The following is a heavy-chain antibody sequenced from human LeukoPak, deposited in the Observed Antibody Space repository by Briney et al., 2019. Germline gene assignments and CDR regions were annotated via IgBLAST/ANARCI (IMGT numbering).Heavy chain of an antibody. D-gene: IGHD5-18*01. V-gene: IGHV3-30*18. CDR2: ISYDGSNK. CDR3: AKGSPGVQLWFGWFDY. CDR1: GFTLSSYG. Sequence: GGSLRLSCAASGFTLSSYGMHWVRQAPGKGLEWVAVISYDGSNKYYADSVKGRFTISRDNSKNTLYLQMNSLRAEDTAVYYCAKGSPGVQLWFGWFDYWGQGTLVTVSS. J-gene: IGHJ4*02.